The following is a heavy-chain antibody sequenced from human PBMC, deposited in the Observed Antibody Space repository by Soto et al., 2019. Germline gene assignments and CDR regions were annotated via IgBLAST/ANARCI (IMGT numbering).Heavy chain of an antibody. J-gene: IGHJ4*02. V-gene: IGHV1-3*04. CDR2: INTGNGNT. D-gene: IGHD3-10*01. CDR3: ARVDSYGSGSYYY. Sequence: ASVKVSFKASGYTFTSYAMHWVRQAPGQRLEWMGWINTGNGNTKYSQKFQGRVTITRDTSASTAYMELSSLRSEDTAVYYCARVDSYGSGSYYYWGQGTLVTVSS. CDR1: GYTFTSYA.